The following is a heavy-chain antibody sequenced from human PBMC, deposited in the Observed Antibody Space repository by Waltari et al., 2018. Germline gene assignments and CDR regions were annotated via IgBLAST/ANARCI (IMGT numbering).Heavy chain of an antibody. CDR2: IYYSGST. CDR3: ARDPRVKGRYYYYGMDV. Sequence: QVQLQESGPGLVKPSQTLSLTCTVSGGSISSGDYYWSWIRQPPGKGLGWIGYIYYSGSTYYNPSLKSRVTISVDTSKNQFSLKLSSVTAADTAVYYCARDPRVKGRYYYYGMDVWGQGTTVTVSS. J-gene: IGHJ6*02. V-gene: IGHV4-30-4*08. CDR1: GGSISSGDYY. D-gene: IGHD3-16*02.